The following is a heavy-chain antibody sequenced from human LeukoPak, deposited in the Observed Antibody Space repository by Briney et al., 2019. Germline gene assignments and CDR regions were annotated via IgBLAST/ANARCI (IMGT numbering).Heavy chain of an antibody. D-gene: IGHD2-21*01. V-gene: IGHV3-23*01. CDR1: GFTFSSYA. J-gene: IGHJ4*02. Sequence: PGGSLRLSCAASGFTFSSYAMSWVRQAPGKGLEWVSAISGSGGSTYYADSVKGRFTLSRDNSKNTLYLQMNSLRAEDTAVYYCAKFLPTHIVVANYYFDYWGQGTLVTVSS. CDR3: AKFLPTHIVVANYYFDY. CDR2: ISGSGGST.